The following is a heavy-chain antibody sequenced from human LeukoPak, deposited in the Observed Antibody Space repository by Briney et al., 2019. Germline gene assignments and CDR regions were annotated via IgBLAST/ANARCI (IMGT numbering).Heavy chain of an antibody. D-gene: IGHD5-24*01. J-gene: IGHJ4*02. CDR2: ISALFPNT. Sequence: PGGSLRLSCAASGFTFDNYVMAWFRQAPGKGLEWVSTISALFPNTYSADSVKGRFTISRDNSKNTLYLQMNSLRAEDTAVYYCAKDQGLGVEMATTYFDYWGQGTLVTVSS. CDR1: GFTFDNYV. V-gene: IGHV3-23*01. CDR3: AKDQGLGVEMATTYFDY.